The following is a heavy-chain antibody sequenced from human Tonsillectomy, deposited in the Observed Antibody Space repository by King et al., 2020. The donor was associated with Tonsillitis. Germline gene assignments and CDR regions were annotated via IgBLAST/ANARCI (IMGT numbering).Heavy chain of an antibody. J-gene: IGHJ6*02. Sequence: QLQESGPGLVKPSETLSLTCTVSGGSMSGYSWSWIRQSPGKGLDYIGHINDSGSTNCHSSLKSRVTISAEMSRNQFSLKLTSVTAADTAVYYCARVDIVTTSRPPYYYFGLDVWGQGTTVTVSS. CDR2: INDSGST. D-gene: IGHD5-12*01. CDR3: ARVDIVTTSRPPYYYFGLDV. CDR1: GGSMSGYS. V-gene: IGHV4-59*08.